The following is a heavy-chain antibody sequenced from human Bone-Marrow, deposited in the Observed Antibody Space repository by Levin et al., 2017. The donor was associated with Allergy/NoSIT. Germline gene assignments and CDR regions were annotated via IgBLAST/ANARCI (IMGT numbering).Heavy chain of an antibody. J-gene: IGHJ4*02. D-gene: IGHD6-13*01. CDR1: GYSISSGYN. CDR2: VYHTGSA. CDR3: VGQVAAVGSFDY. Sequence: SETLSLTCTVSGYSISSGYNWGWVRQPPGKGLEWIGNVYHTGSAYYNPSLKSRVTLSVDRSNNQFSLNLRSLTAADAAVYFCVGQVAAVGSFDYWGQGTLVTVPS. V-gene: IGHV4-38-2*02.